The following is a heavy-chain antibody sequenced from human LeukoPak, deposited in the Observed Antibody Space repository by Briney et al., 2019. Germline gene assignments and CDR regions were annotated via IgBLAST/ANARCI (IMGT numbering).Heavy chain of an antibody. J-gene: IGHJ6*02. CDR3: ARVDDEYCSGGSCYYYYGMDV. Sequence: ASVKVSCKTSGGSFSSYSINWVRQATGQGLEWMGWMNPNSGNTGYAQKFQGRVTMTRNTSISTAYMELSSLRSEDTAVYYCARVDDEYCSGGSCYYYYGMDVWGQGTTVTASS. V-gene: IGHV1-8*02. D-gene: IGHD2-15*01. CDR1: GGSFSSYS. CDR2: MNPNSGNT.